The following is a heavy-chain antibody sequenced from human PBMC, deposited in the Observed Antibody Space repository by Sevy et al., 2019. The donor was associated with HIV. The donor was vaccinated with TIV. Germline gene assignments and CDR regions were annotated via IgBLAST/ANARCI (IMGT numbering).Heavy chain of an antibody. J-gene: IGHJ6*02. CDR1: GFTVSSNY. D-gene: IGHD1-7*01. CDR2: IYSGGST. V-gene: IGHV3-53*01. CDR3: ARDQRDWNSLGGYYYYYGMDV. Sequence: GGSLRLSCAASGFTVSSNYMSWVRQTPGKGLEWVSVIYSGGSTYYADSVKGRFTISRDNSKNTLYFQMNSLRAEDTAVYYCARDQRDWNSLGGYYYYYGMDVWGQGTTVTVSS.